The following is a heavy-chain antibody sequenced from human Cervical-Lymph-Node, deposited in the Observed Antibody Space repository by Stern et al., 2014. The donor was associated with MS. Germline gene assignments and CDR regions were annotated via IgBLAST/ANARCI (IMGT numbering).Heavy chain of an antibody. V-gene: IGHV1-46*01. CDR3: AREHSPMGFGY. Sequence: VQLVESGAEVKKPGASVKVSCKASGYTFTSYYIHWVRQAHGQGHEWKGIINLSGGSTSHSQKFQGRVTLNRDTSTSTVYMELNSLKSEDTAVYYCAREHSPMGFGYWGQGTLVTVSS. D-gene: IGHD3-10*01. CDR1: GYTFTSYY. J-gene: IGHJ4*02. CDR2: INLSGGST.